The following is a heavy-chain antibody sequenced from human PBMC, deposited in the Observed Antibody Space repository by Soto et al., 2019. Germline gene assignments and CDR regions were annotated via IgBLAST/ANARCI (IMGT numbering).Heavy chain of an antibody. V-gene: IGHV3-64*01. D-gene: IGHD6-6*01. J-gene: IGHJ6*03. CDR2: IRSNGVGT. CDR3: ARRARPDFYYMDV. Sequence: EVQLAESGGGLAQPGGSLRPAFAASGFTLSGYAMDWVRQAPGKGLEYVSGIRSNGVGTYYANSVQGRFTISRDNSKNTVYLKMGSLRPEDMAVYYCARRARPDFYYMDVWGKGTTVTVSS. CDR1: GFTLSGYA.